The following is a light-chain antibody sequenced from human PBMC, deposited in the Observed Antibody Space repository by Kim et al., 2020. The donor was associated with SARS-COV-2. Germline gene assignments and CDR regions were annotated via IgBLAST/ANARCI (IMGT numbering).Light chain of an antibody. CDR2: LAS. V-gene: IGKV1-5*03. J-gene: IGKJ2*01. CDR1: QGINTY. Sequence: APAGDRVTITCRARQGINTYLAWYQQRPGKAPNLLIYLASTLESGVPPRFSGSGFGTEFPLTINSLQPDDFATYYCQHYVRFPYTFGQGTKLEI. CDR3: QHYVRFPYT.